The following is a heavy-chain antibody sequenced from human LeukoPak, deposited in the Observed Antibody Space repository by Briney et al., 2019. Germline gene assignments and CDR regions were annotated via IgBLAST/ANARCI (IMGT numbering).Heavy chain of an antibody. Sequence: PWGSLRLSCAASGFTFSSYSMSWVRQAPGKGLEWVSAISSSGGSTDYTDSVKGRFTISRDNSKNTLYLQMNSLRAEDTAVYYCAKKMSITAASQVDYWGQGTLVTVSS. CDR3: AKKMSITAASQVDY. J-gene: IGHJ4*02. CDR1: GFTFSSYS. V-gene: IGHV3-23*01. D-gene: IGHD1-20*01. CDR2: ISSSGGST.